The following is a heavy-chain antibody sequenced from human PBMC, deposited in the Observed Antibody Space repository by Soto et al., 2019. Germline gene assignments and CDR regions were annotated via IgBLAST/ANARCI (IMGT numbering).Heavy chain of an antibody. CDR1: GGSISSSSYY. CDR2: IYYSGST. D-gene: IGHD6-6*01. Sequence: SETLSLTCTVSGGSISSSSYYWGWIRQPPGKGLEWIGSIYYSGSTYYNPSLKSRVTISVDTSKNQFSLKLSSVTAADTVVYYCARGMEQLVGYWGQGTLVTVSS. J-gene: IGHJ4*02. V-gene: IGHV4-39*07. CDR3: ARGMEQLVGY.